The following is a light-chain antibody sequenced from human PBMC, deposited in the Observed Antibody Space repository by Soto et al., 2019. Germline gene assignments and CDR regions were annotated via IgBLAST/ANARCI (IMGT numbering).Light chain of an antibody. V-gene: IGKV1-5*01. CDR1: QSISSW. CDR2: DAS. J-gene: IGKJ4*01. CDR3: QQYNSFPLT. Sequence: DIQMTQSPSTLSASVGDGVTITCRASQSISSWLAWYQQKPGKAPKLLIYDASSLESGVPSRFSGSGSGTEFTLTISSLQPDDFATYYCQQYNSFPLTFGGGTKVEIK.